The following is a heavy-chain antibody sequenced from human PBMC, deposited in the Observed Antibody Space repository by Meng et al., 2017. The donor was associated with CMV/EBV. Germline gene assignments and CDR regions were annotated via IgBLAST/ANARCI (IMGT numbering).Heavy chain of an antibody. D-gene: IGHD5-18*01. V-gene: IGHV3-73*01. CDR2: IRSKANSYAT. J-gene: IGHJ5*02. Sequence: GSAMHWVRQASGKGLEWVGRIRSKANSYATAYAASVKGRFNISRDDSKNTAYLQMNSLKTEDTAVYYCTRDKGEWIQLWLHNWFDPWGQGTLVTVSS. CDR1: GSA. CDR3: TRDKGEWIQLWLHNWFDP.